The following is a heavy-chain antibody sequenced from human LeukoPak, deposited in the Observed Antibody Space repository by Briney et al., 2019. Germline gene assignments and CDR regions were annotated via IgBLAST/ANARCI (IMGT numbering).Heavy chain of an antibody. D-gene: IGHD6-13*01. Sequence: PGGSLRLSCAASGFTFSSYGMHWVRQAPGKGLEWVAIISDDGNNKGYADSVKGRFTISIDNSKNTLYLQMNSLRAEDTAVYYCAKDGAAAGTPRNYYFDYWGQGTLVTVSS. CDR2: ISDDGNNK. CDR3: AKDGAAAGTPRNYYFDY. CDR1: GFTFSSYG. J-gene: IGHJ4*02. V-gene: IGHV3-30*06.